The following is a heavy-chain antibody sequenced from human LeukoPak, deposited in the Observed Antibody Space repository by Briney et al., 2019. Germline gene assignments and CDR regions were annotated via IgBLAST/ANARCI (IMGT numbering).Heavy chain of an antibody. D-gene: IGHD6-13*01. CDR3: ARDVIAAAGISGYYYYYMDV. CDR2: IYYSGST. CDR1: GGSISSYY. Sequence: SETLSLTCTVSGGSISSYYWGWIRQPPGKGLEWIGYIYYSGSTNYNPSLKSRVTISVDTSKNQFSLKLSSVTAADTAVYYCARDVIAAAGISGYYYYYMDVWGKGTTVTVSS. V-gene: IGHV4-59*01. J-gene: IGHJ6*03.